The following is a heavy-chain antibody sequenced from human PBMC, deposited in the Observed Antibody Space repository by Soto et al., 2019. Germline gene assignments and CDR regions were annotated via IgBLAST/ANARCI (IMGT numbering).Heavy chain of an antibody. CDR1: GGTFSSYA. Sequence: SVKVSCKASGGTFSSYAISWVRQAPGQGLEWMGGIIPIFGTANYAQKFQGRVTITADESTSTAYMELSSLRSEDTAVYYCAREDEEVAVAETNWFDPWGQGTLVTVS. V-gene: IGHV1-69*13. CDR2: IIPIFGTA. J-gene: IGHJ5*02. CDR3: AREDEEVAVAETNWFDP. D-gene: IGHD6-19*01.